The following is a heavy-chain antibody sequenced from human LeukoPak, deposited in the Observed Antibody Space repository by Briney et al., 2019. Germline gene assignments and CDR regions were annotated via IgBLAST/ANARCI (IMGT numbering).Heavy chain of an antibody. J-gene: IGHJ4*02. CDR1: GDSVSSNSAA. Sequence: SQTLSLTCAISGDSVSSNSAAWNWIRQSPSRGLEWLGRTYYRSKWYNDYAVSVKSRITINPDTSKNQFSLQLNSVTPEDTAVYYCAREYSSSPHRPTIFDYWGQGTLVTVSS. CDR2: TYYRSKWYN. D-gene: IGHD6-6*01. CDR3: AREYSSSPHRPTIFDY. V-gene: IGHV6-1*01.